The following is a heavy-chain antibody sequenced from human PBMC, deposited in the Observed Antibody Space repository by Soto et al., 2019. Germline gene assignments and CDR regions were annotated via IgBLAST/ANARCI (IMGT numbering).Heavy chain of an antibody. J-gene: IGHJ6*02. CDR2: IIPIFGTA. D-gene: IGHD3-22*01. CDR3: ARDSRLYYYDSSGYISGCGMDV. Sequence: SVKVSCKASGGTFSSYAISWVRQAPGQGLEWMGGIIPIFGTANYAQKFQGRVTITADKSTSTAYMELSSLRSEDTAVYYCARDSRLYYYDSSGYISGCGMDVWGQGTTVTVSS. V-gene: IGHV1-69*06. CDR1: GGTFSSYA.